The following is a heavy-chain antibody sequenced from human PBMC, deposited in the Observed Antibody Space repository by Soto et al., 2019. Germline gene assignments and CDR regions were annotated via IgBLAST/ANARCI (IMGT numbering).Heavy chain of an antibody. V-gene: IGHV3-64*01. CDR3: ARRARPDFYCMDV. CDR2: ISSNGVGT. J-gene: IGHJ6*03. D-gene: IGHD6-6*01. CDR1: GFTLSGYA. Sequence: EVQLAESGGGLAQPGGSLRLSCAASGFTLSGYAMDWVRQAPGKGLEYVSGISSNGVGTYYANSVQGRFTISRDNSKNTVYLQMGSLRPEDMAVYYCARRARPDFYCMDVWGKGTTVTVSS.